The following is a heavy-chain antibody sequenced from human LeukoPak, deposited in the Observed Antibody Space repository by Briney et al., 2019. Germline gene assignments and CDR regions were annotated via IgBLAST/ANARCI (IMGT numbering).Heavy chain of an antibody. CDR1: GGSFNDYY. J-gene: IGHJ4*02. D-gene: IGHD5-24*01. CDR2: IHPGGTS. V-gene: IGHV4-34*01. Sequence: SETLSLTCAVYGGSFNDYYWSWIRQPPGKGLEWIGEIHPGGTSSYNVSLKSRLTMSVDTSKNQFSLKLTSVTAADTAVYYCARGRDAYKGGNYWGQGTPVTVSS. CDR3: ARGRDAYKGGNY.